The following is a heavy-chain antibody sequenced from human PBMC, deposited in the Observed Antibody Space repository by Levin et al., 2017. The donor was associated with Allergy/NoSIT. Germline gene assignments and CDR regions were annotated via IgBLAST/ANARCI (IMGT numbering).Heavy chain of an antibody. D-gene: IGHD1-26*01. CDR2: IIPIFGTA. V-gene: IGHV1-69*13. Sequence: SVKVSCKASGGTFSSYAISWVRQAPGQGLEWMGGIIPIFGTANYAQKFQGRVTITADESTSTAYMELSSLRSEDTAVYYCARVHRLPNEPKLLSLIGGMDVWGQGTTVTVSS. CDR3: ARVHRLPNEPKLLSLIGGMDV. J-gene: IGHJ6*02. CDR1: GGTFSSYA.